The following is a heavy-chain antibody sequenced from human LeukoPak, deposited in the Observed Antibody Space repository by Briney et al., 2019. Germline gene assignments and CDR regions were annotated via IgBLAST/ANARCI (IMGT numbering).Heavy chain of an antibody. V-gene: IGHV3-30*14. CDR2: ASYVLSNT. J-gene: IGHJ4*02. D-gene: IGHD2-2*01. CDR1: GFTFSNYA. CDR3: ARGIVVAPAALGLGY. Sequence: GGSLRLSCAASGFTFSNYAFHWVRQAPGKGLEWVAAASYVLSNTFYTDSVKGRFTISRDNSKNTLYLQMNNLRTEDTAVYYCARGIVVAPAALGLGYWGQGTPVTVSS.